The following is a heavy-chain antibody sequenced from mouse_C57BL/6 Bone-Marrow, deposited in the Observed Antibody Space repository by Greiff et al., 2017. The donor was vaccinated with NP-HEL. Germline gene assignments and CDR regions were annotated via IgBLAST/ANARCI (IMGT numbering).Heavy chain of an antibody. CDR3: ARLLLRYYAMDY. J-gene: IGHJ4*01. Sequence: VQLVESGAELVRPGASVKLSCKASGYTFTDYYINWVKQRPGQGLEWIARIYPGSGNTYYNEKFKGKATLTAEKSSSTAYMQLSSLTSEDSAVYFCARLLLRYYAMDYWGQGTSVTVSS. V-gene: IGHV1-76*01. CDR2: IYPGSGNT. D-gene: IGHD1-1*01. CDR1: GYTFTDYY.